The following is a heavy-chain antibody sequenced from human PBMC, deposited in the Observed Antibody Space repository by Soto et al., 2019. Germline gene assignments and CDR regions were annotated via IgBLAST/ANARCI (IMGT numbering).Heavy chain of an antibody. J-gene: IGHJ4*02. CDR3: ARDWVDYCISPGGRGPIDY. CDR1: GFTFSSYA. V-gene: IGHV3-30-3*01. Sequence: QVQLVESGGGVVQPGRSLRLSCAASGFTFSSYAMHWVRQAPGKGLEWVAVISYDGSNKYYADSVKGRFTISRDNSKKTLYLQMNGLRAEGTAVYYCARDWVDYCISPGGRGPIDYWGQGTLVTVSS. D-gene: IGHD2-2*01. CDR2: ISYDGSNK.